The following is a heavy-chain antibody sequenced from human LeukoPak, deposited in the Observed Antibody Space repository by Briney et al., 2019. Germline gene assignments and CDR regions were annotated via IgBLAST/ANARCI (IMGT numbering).Heavy chain of an antibody. CDR3: ASWDGWYLDY. CDR1: GFTFSTYS. V-gene: IGHV3-48*02. Sequence: GGSLRLSCAASGFTFSTYSMNWVRQAPGKGLEWVSYISSSSSTIYYADSVKGRFTISRDNAKNSLHLQMNSLRDEDTAVYYCASWDGWYLDYWGQGTLVTVSS. D-gene: IGHD6-19*01. J-gene: IGHJ4*02. CDR2: ISSSSSTI.